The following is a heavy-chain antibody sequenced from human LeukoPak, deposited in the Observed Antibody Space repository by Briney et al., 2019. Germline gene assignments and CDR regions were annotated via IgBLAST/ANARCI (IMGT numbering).Heavy chain of an antibody. CDR2: IKQDGSEK. J-gene: IGHJ4*02. D-gene: IGHD6-13*01. CDR3: TREAAAGIDY. Sequence: PGGSLRLSCAASGFTFSNAWMSWVRQAPGNGLAWVANIKQDGSEKYYLDSVKGRFTISRDNAKNSLYLQMNSLRAEDTAVYFCTREAAAGIDYWGQGTLVTVSS. V-gene: IGHV3-7*01. CDR1: GFTFSNAW.